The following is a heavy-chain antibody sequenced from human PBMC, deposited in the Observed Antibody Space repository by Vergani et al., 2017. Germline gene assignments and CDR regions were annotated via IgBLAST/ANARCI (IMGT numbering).Heavy chain of an antibody. V-gene: IGHV3-21*01. CDR3: ARDGVGVGGAFDI. CDR2: ISSSSSYI. J-gene: IGHJ3*02. D-gene: IGHD1-26*01. Sequence: EVQLVESGGGLVKPGGSLRLSCAASGFTFSSYSMNWVRQAPGKGLEWVSSISSSSSYIYYADSVKGRFTISRDNAKNSLYLQMNSLRAEDTAVYYCARDGVGVGGAFDIWGQGTTVTVSS. CDR1: GFTFSSYS.